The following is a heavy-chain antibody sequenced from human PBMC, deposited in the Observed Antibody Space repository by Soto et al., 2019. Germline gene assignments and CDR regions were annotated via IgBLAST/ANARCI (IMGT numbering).Heavy chain of an antibody. V-gene: IGHV1-69*13. D-gene: IGHD2-15*01. J-gene: IGHJ6*02. Sequence: SVKVSCKASGGTFSSYAISWVRQAPGQGLEWMGGIIPIFGTANYAQKFQGRVTITADESTSTAYMELSSLRSEDTAVYYCSFVVAATHYYYGMDVWGQGTTVTVSS. CDR1: GGTFSSYA. CDR3: SFVVAATHYYYGMDV. CDR2: IIPIFGTA.